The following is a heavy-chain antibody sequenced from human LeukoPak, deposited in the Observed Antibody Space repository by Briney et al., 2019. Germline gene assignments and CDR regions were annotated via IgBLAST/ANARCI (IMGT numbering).Heavy chain of an antibody. CDR3: AKDIGAVAGYAFDI. V-gene: IGHV3-9*01. J-gene: IGHJ3*02. D-gene: IGHD6-19*01. Sequence: GRSLRLSCAASGFTFDDYAMHWVRQAPGKGLEWVSGISWNSGSIGYADSVKGRFTISRDNAKNSLYLQMNSLRAEDTTLYYCAKDIGAVAGYAFDIWGQGTMVTVSS. CDR1: GFTFDDYA. CDR2: ISWNSGSI.